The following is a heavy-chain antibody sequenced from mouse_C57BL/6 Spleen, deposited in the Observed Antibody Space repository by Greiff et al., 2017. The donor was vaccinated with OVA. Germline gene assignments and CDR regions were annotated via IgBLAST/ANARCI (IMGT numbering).Heavy chain of an antibody. CDR3: ARRYYDYDGAWFAY. Sequence: DVKLVESGGGLVQPGGSLKLSCAASGFTFSDYYMYWVRQTPEKRLEWVAYISNGGGSTYYPDTVKGRFTISRDNAKNTLYLQMSRLKSEDTAMYYCARRYYDYDGAWFAYWGQGTLVTVSA. V-gene: IGHV5-12*01. D-gene: IGHD2-4*01. CDR1: GFTFSDYY. J-gene: IGHJ3*01. CDR2: ISNGGGST.